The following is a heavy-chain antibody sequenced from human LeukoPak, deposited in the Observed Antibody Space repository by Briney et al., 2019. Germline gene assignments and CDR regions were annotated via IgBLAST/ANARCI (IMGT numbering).Heavy chain of an antibody. CDR2: IYHSGST. CDR3: ARGYYYGSGSYYPWFDY. CDR1: GYSISSGYY. D-gene: IGHD3-10*01. Sequence: SETLSLTCAVSGYSISSGYYWGWIRQPPGKGLEWIGSIYHSGSTYYNPSLKSRVTISVDTSKNQFSLQLNSVTPEDTAVYYCARGYYYGSGSYYPWFDYWGQGTLVTVSS. J-gene: IGHJ4*02. V-gene: IGHV4-38-2*01.